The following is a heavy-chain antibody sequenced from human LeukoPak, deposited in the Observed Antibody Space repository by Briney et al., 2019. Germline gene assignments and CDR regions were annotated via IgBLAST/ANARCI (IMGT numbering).Heavy chain of an antibody. CDR1: GFTFSSYS. Sequence: GGSLRLSCAASGFTFSSYSMNWVRQAPGKGLEWVSSISSSSSYIYYADSVKGRFTISRDNAKNSLYLQMNSLRAEDTAVYYCARASYSSSWYSPFDAFDIWGQGTMVTVSS. J-gene: IGHJ3*02. CDR2: ISSSSSYI. CDR3: ARASYSSSWYSPFDAFDI. D-gene: IGHD6-13*01. V-gene: IGHV3-21*01.